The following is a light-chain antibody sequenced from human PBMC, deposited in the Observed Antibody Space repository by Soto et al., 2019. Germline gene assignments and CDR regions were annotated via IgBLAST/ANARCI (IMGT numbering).Light chain of an antibody. V-gene: IGKV3-11*01. CDR2: DTY. CDR1: QNIRNF. Sequence: DIVLTQSPATLSLSPGDTATLSCRANQNIRNFLAWYQQKPGQAPRLLIYDTYNRATGVPARFSGSGSGTDFTLTISSLEPEDFAVYYCHQRSNWPLTFGGGTKVAIK. CDR3: HQRSNWPLT. J-gene: IGKJ4*01.